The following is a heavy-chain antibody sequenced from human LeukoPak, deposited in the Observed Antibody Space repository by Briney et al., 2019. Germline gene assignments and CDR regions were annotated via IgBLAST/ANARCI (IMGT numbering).Heavy chain of an antibody. Sequence: PSETLSLTCTVSDGSTSPYYWSWIRQSPGNGLEWIAYIFLNGNTKYNPSLRSRVTISKDTSKNQFSLKLNSVTAADTAVYYCARGGYYYWDVWGKGTTVTVSS. CDR1: DGSTSPYY. CDR2: IFLNGNT. CDR3: ARGGYYYWDV. J-gene: IGHJ6*03. V-gene: IGHV4-59*01.